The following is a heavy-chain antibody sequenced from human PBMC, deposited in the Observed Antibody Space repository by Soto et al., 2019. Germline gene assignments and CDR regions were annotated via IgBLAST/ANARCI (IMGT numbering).Heavy chain of an antibody. Sequence: GGSLRLSCVVSGFTVSSSNYMSWVRQAPGKGLEWVSVIYPGDTTFYADSVKGRFTISRDNSKNTLYLQMNSLRPEDTAVYYCAADVGGYIYGLARHWGPGTLVTVSS. CDR3: AADVGGYIYGLARH. CDR1: GFTVSSSNY. J-gene: IGHJ4*02. V-gene: IGHV3-53*01. CDR2: IYPGDTT. D-gene: IGHD4-17*01.